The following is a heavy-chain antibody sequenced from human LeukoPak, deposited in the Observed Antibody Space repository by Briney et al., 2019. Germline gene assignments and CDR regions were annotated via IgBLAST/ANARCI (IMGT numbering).Heavy chain of an antibody. Sequence: GESLKISCKGSGYSFTSYWVGWVRQMPGKGLEWMGIIYPGDSDTRYSPSFQGQATISADKSISTAYLQWSSLKASDTAMYYCARRARGYGDSTNWFDPWGQGTLVTVSS. CDR3: ARRARGYGDSTNWFDP. D-gene: IGHD4-17*01. CDR1: GYSFTSYW. V-gene: IGHV5-51*01. J-gene: IGHJ5*02. CDR2: IYPGDSDT.